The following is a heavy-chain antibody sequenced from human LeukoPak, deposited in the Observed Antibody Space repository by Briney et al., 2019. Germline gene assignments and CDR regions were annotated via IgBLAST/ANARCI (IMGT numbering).Heavy chain of an antibody. Sequence: SVKVSCKASGGTFSSYAISWVRQAPGQGLEWMGGIIPIFGTANYAQKFQGRVTITADKSTSTAYMELSSLRAEDTAVYYCAKAIFGAAGGAFDIWGQGTMVTVSS. CDR2: IIPIFGTA. V-gene: IGHV1-69*06. J-gene: IGHJ3*02. CDR1: GGTFSSYA. CDR3: AKAIFGAAGGAFDI. D-gene: IGHD3-3*01.